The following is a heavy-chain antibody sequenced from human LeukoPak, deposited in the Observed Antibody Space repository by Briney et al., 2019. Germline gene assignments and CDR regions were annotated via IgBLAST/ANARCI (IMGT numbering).Heavy chain of an antibody. Sequence: PSQTLSLTCTVSGGSIGSGGYYWSWIRQHPGKGLEWIGYIYYSGSTYYNPSLKSRVTISVDTSKNQFSLKLSSVTAADTAVYYCARTRYSSGTVFDYWGQGTLVTVSS. CDR3: ARTRYSSGTVFDY. J-gene: IGHJ4*02. V-gene: IGHV4-31*03. CDR2: IYYSGST. D-gene: IGHD6-19*01. CDR1: GGSIGSGGYY.